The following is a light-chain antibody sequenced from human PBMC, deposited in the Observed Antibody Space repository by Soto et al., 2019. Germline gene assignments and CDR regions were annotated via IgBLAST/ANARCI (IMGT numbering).Light chain of an antibody. CDR1: QTISSW. J-gene: IGKJ1*01. Sequence: DIQMTQSPSTLSGSVGDRVSITCRASQTISSWLAWYQQKPGKAHKLXIYKAYTLKSGVQSRFSGSGSGTEFTLTIRSLQPDDFATYYCKHYNSYSEAFGQGTKVDI. CDR3: KHYNSYSEA. CDR2: KAY. V-gene: IGKV1-5*03.